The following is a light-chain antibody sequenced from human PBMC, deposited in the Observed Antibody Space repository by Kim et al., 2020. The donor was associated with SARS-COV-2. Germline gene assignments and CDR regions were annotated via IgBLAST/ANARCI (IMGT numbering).Light chain of an antibody. V-gene: IGKV1-39*01. J-gene: IGKJ2*01. CDR1: QSISSY. CDR3: QQSYSTPPT. Sequence: SASVGDRVNITGRASQSISSYLTWYQQKPGKAPNLLIYAASSLQSGVPSRFSGSGSGTDFTLTISSLQPEDFATYYCQQSYSTPPTFGQGTKLEI. CDR2: AAS.